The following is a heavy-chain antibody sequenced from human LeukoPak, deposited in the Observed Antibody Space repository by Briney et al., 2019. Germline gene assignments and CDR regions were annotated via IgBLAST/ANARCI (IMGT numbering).Heavy chain of an antibody. J-gene: IGHJ6*03. CDR2: ISFDGSIT. CDR3: AKFADSSRGDYYMDV. D-gene: IGHD6-13*01. V-gene: IGHV3-30*18. CDR1: GFSFSYYG. Sequence: GGSLRLSCAASGFSFSYYGMHWVRQAPGKGLEWVSFISFDGSITYNADSVKGRLTISRDNAKNSLYLQMNSLRAEDTAVYYCAKFADSSRGDYYMDVWGKGTTVTVSS.